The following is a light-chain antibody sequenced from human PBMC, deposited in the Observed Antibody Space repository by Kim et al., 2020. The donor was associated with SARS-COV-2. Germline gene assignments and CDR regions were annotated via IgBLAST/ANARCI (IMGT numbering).Light chain of an antibody. CDR3: SSYAGSNNLV. Sequence: GHSSTSSCPGTSSDVDVYNYVSWYQQHPGKSPKLMIYVVSKRPSGFPDRFSGSKSGNTASLTVSGLQAEDEADYYCSSYAGSNNLVFGGGTQLTVL. V-gene: IGLV2-8*01. J-gene: IGLJ2*01. CDR2: VVS. CDR1: SSDVDVYNY.